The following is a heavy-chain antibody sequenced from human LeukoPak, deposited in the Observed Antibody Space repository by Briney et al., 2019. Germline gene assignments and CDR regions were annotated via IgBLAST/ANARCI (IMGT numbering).Heavy chain of an antibody. Sequence: SETLSLTCAVSGGSISSSNWWSWVRQPPGKGLEWIGEIYHSGSTNYNPSLKSRVTISVDTSKNQFSLKLSSVTAADTAVYYCASTVTHYYYYYMDVWGKGTTVTISS. CDR2: IYHSGST. J-gene: IGHJ6*03. D-gene: IGHD4-17*01. CDR3: ASTVTHYYYYYMDV. CDR1: GGSISSSNW. V-gene: IGHV4-4*02.